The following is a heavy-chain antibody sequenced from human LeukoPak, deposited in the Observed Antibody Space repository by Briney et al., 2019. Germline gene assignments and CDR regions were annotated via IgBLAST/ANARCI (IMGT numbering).Heavy chain of an antibody. J-gene: IGHJ6*02. V-gene: IGHV1-18*01. Sequence: ASVKVSCKASGYTFTSYGISWVRQAPGQGLEWMGWISAYNGNTNYAQKLQGRVTMTTDTSTSTAYMELRSLRSDDTAVYYCARAFRRRHGYNSSWYLYGMDVWGQGTTVTVSS. CDR2: ISAYNGNT. CDR3: ARAFRRRHGYNSSWYLYGMDV. CDR1: GYTFTSYG. D-gene: IGHD6-13*01.